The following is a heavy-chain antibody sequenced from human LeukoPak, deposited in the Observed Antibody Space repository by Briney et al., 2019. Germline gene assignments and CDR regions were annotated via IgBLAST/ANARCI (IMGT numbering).Heavy chain of an antibody. CDR1: GGSISSYY. D-gene: IGHD2-15*01. V-gene: IGHV4-59*08. CDR3: ARHAGSGVVDP. J-gene: IGHJ5*02. CDR2: IYYSGST. Sequence: SETLSLTCTVSGGSISSYYWSWTRQPPGKGLEWIGYIYYSGSTNYNPSLKSRVTISVDTSKNQFSLKLSSVTAADTAVYYCARHAGSGVVDPWGQGTLVTVSS.